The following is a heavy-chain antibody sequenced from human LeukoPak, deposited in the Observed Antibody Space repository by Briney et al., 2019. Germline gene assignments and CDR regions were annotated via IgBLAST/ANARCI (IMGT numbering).Heavy chain of an antibody. J-gene: IGHJ3*02. V-gene: IGHV5-51*01. CDR3: ARSRGTTVVTDAFDI. CDR1: GYSFTSYW. CDR2: IYPGDSDT. D-gene: IGHD4-23*01. Sequence: ESLKISCKGSGYSFTSYWIGWVRQMPGKGLEWMGIIYPGDSDTRYSPSFQGQVTISADKSISTAYLQWSSLKASDTAMYYCARSRGTTVVTDAFDIWGQGTMVTVSS.